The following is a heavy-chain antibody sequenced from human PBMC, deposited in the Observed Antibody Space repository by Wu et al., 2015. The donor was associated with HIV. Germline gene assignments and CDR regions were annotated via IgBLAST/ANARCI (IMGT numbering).Heavy chain of an antibody. CDR1: GFPFAASY. J-gene: IGHJ6*01. Sequence: QVQLVQSGAELKKPLASVKVSCKTSGFPFAASYIHWVRQAPGQGLEWMGWISPKTGGTVYAHKFQGRVTMTEDRSINTAYMEMSSLRSDDTAVFTTCRRDVRSVPRVTWTVLGPRDGPRVPYG. CDR3: CRRDVRSVPRVTWTVLGPRDGPRVPYG. V-gene: IGHV1-2*02. CDR2: ISPKTGGT. D-gene: IGHD5/OR15-5a*01.